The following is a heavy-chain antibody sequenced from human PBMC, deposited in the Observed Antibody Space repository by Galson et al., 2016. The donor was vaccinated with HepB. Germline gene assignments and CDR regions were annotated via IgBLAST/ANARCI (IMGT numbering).Heavy chain of an antibody. V-gene: IGHV4-61*03. Sequence: ETLSLTCTVSGGSVSSGNYYWSWFRQPPGKGLEWIGYIFYSGTTKYNPSLKSRVTISLDTSKNHFSLKLRSVITADTAVYFCARGEPANYYHGSGYSPWGQGTLVTVSS. J-gene: IGHJ5*02. CDR2: IFYSGTT. CDR1: GGSVSSGNYY. CDR3: ARGEPANYYHGSGYSP. D-gene: IGHD3-22*01.